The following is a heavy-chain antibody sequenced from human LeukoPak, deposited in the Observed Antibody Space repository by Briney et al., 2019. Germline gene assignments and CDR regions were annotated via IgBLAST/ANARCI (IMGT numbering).Heavy chain of an antibody. D-gene: IGHD6-19*01. V-gene: IGHV3-48*04. CDR3: ARERSWSSFDS. CDR2: ITTSWETT. Sequence: GGSLRLSCAASGFTFSSYNMIWLRQAPGKGLEWVSYITTSWETTHYADSVSGRLTISRDNAKNSLSLQMNSLRADDTAVYFCARERSWSSFDSWGQGTLVTVSS. CDR1: GFTFSSYN. J-gene: IGHJ4*02.